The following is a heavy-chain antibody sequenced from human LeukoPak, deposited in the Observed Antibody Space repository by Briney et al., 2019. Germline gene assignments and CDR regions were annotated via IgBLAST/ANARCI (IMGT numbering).Heavy chain of an antibody. Sequence: GGSLRLSCAASGFTFDDYAMHWVRQAPGKGLEWVSGISWNSGSIGYADSVKGRFTISRDNAKNSLYLQMNSLRAEDMALYYCAKDGYSSSLEAHNWFDPWGQGTLVTVSS. D-gene: IGHD6-13*01. CDR3: AKDGYSSSLEAHNWFDP. J-gene: IGHJ5*02. CDR2: ISWNSGSI. V-gene: IGHV3-9*03. CDR1: GFTFDDYA.